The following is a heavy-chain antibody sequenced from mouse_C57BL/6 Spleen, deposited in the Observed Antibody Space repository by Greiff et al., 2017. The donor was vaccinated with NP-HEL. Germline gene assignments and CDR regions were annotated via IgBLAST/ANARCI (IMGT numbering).Heavy chain of an antibody. CDR1: GFNIKNTY. Sequence: VQLKESVAELVRPGASVKLSCTASGFNIKNTYMHWVKQRPEQGLEWIGRIDPANGNTKYAPKFQGKATITADTSSNTAYLQLSSLTSEDTAIYYCTRSRTRAYYYAMDYWGQGTSVTVSS. J-gene: IGHJ4*01. CDR3: TRSRTRAYYYAMDY. V-gene: IGHV14-3*01. CDR2: IDPANGNT. D-gene: IGHD3-3*01.